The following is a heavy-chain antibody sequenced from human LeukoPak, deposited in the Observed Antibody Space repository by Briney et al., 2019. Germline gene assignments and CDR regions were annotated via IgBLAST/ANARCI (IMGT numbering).Heavy chain of an antibody. Sequence: GRSPRLSCAASGFTFDDYAMHWVRQAPGKGLEWVSLISGDGGSTYYADSVKGRFTISRDNSKNSLYLQMNSLRTEDTALYYCAKDIAPRGGYYGSGSYYNYFDYWGQGTLVTVSS. CDR3: AKDIAPRGGYYGSGSYYNYFDY. CDR2: ISGDGGST. CDR1: GFTFDDYA. V-gene: IGHV3-43*02. D-gene: IGHD3-10*01. J-gene: IGHJ4*02.